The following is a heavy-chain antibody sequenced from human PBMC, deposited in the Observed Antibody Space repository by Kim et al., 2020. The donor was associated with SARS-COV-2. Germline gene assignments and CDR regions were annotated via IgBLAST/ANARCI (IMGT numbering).Heavy chain of an antibody. J-gene: IGHJ4*02. CDR3: ARDQSRAGPTTVDY. CDR2: IDTYGGNT. D-gene: IGHD1-26*01. CDR1: GFTFSSYW. V-gene: IGHV3-74*01. Sequence: GGSLRLSCAASGFTFSSYWMHWVREVPGRGLVWVSRIDTYGGNTIYADSVKGRFTISRENARNTLYLQLNSLRAEDTAVYYCARDQSRAGPTTVDYWGQG.